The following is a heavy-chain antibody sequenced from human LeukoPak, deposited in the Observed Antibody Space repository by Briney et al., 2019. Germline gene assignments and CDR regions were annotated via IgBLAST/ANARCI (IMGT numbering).Heavy chain of an antibody. D-gene: IGHD2-15*01. J-gene: IGHJ4*02. Sequence: SETLSLTCTVSGGSISSSSYYWSWIRQPPGKGLEWIGEINHSGSTNYNPSLKSRVTISVDTSKNQFSLKLSSVTAADTAVYYCARGLGYCSGGSCYGTNYFDYWGQGTLVTVSS. CDR3: ARGLGYCSGGSCYGTNYFDY. V-gene: IGHV4-39*07. CDR1: GGSISSSSYY. CDR2: INHSGST.